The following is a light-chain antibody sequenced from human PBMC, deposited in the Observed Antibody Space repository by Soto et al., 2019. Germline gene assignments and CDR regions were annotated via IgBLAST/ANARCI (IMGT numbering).Light chain of an antibody. CDR1: QTVRNNY. V-gene: IGKV3-20*01. CDR3: QQSYDYDTYH. Sequence: EFVLTQSPGTLSLSPGERATLSCRASQTVRNNYLAWYQQKPGQAPKLLIHDASSRATGIPDRFSGGGSGTDFILTISSLQPEDSATYYCQQSYDYDTYHFGQGTKLEIK. CDR2: DAS. J-gene: IGKJ2*01.